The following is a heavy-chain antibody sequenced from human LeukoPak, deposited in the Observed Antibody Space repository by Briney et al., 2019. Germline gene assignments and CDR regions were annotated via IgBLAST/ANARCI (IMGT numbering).Heavy chain of an antibody. D-gene: IGHD6-19*01. J-gene: IGHJ6*03. CDR3: ARDLGAVAGRARSYYYYYMDV. CDR1: GFTFSDYY. CDR2: ISSSGSTI. V-gene: IGHV3-11*04. Sequence: GGSLRLSCAASGFTFSDYYMSWIRQAPGKGLGWVSYISSSGSTIYYADSVKGRFTISRDNAKNSLYLQMNSLRAEDTAVYYCARDLGAVAGRARSYYYYYMDVWGKGTTVTVSS.